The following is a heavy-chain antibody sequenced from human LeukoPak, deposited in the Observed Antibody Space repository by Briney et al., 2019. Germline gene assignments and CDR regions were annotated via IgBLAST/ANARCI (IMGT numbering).Heavy chain of an antibody. V-gene: IGHV1-18*01. CDR1: GYTFTSYG. CDR3: ARDGSLYYYGSGSSYIDY. D-gene: IGHD3-10*01. CDR2: ISAYNGNT. J-gene: IGHJ4*02. Sequence: ASVKVSCKASGYTFTSYGISWVRQAPGQGLEWMGWISAYNGNTNYAQKLQGRVTMTTDTSTSTAYMELSSLRSEDTAVYYCARDGSLYYYGSGSSYIDYWGQGTLVTVSS.